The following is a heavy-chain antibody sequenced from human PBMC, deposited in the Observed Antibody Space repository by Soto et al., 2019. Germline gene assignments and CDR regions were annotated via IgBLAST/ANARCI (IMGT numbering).Heavy chain of an antibody. CDR1: GDSVSSNTAA. D-gene: IGHD3-10*01. Sequence: QTLSLTCAISGDSVSSNTAAWNWIRQSPSRGLEWLGRTYYRSKWLTDYALSVKSRITVSPDTSRNQFSLQLTSVTPEDTGVYYCARDPPEFHSAFDSWGQGALVTVSS. J-gene: IGHJ4*02. CDR3: ARDPPEFHSAFDS. CDR2: TYYRSKWLT. V-gene: IGHV6-1*01.